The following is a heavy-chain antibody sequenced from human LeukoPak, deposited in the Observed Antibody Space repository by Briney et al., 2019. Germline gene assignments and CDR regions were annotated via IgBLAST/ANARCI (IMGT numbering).Heavy chain of an antibody. J-gene: IGHJ4*02. D-gene: IGHD1-1*01. Sequence: GGSLRLSCAASGFTFSSYSMNWVRQAPGRGLEWVSSISSSSSYIYYADSVKGRFAISRDNAKNSLYLQMNSLRAEDTAVYYCARDRYAAFDYWGQGTLVTVSS. CDR1: GFTFSSYS. V-gene: IGHV3-21*01. CDR3: ARDRYAAFDY. CDR2: ISSSSSYI.